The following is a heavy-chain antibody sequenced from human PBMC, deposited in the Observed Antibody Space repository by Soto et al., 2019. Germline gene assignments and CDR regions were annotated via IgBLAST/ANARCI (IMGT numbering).Heavy chain of an antibody. Sequence: QVQLVQSGAEVKKPGASVKVSCKASGYTFTSYGISWVRQAPGQGLEWMGWISAYNGNTNYAQKLQGRVTMTTDTATSTAYMELRSLRSDDTAVYYCARALSLYGSGSYSVDYWGQGTLVTVSS. D-gene: IGHD3-10*01. J-gene: IGHJ4*02. CDR3: ARALSLYGSGSYSVDY. CDR1: GYTFTSYG. V-gene: IGHV1-18*01. CDR2: ISAYNGNT.